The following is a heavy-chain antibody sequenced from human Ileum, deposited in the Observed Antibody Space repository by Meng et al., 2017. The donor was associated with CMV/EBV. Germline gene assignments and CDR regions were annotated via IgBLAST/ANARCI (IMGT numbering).Heavy chain of an antibody. CDR3: GLHWGSGWYFDF. Sequence: QAQLVQSGVEVKKDGASVKVSCKASGYTFTGHYMHWIRQAPGQGLEWMGWINPNNGDTNYAQKFQGRVTMTRDTSISTAYMELSSLRSDDTAVYYCGLHWGSGWYFDFWGRGTLVTVSS. D-gene: IGHD7-27*01. V-gene: IGHV1-2*02. CDR2: INPNNGDT. J-gene: IGHJ2*01. CDR1: GYTFTGHY.